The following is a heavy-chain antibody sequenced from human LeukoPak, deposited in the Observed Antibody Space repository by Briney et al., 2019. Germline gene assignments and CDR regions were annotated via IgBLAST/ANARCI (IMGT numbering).Heavy chain of an antibody. CDR1: GGSFSGYY. CDR3: ARGITMIVVVITRYNWFDP. CDR2: INHSGST. D-gene: IGHD3-22*01. J-gene: IGHJ5*02. V-gene: IGHV4-34*01. Sequence: PSETLSLTCAVYGGSFSGYYWSWIRQPPGKGLEWIGEINHSGSTNYNPSLKSQVTISVDTSKNQFSLKLSSVTAADTVVYYCARGITMIVVVITRYNWFDPWGQGTLVTVSS.